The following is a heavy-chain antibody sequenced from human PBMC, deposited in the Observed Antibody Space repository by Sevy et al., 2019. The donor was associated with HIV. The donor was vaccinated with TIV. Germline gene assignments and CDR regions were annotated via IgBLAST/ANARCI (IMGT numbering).Heavy chain of an antibody. CDR1: GFTFGSYE. CDR2: ISSSGSPI. J-gene: IGHJ6*02. Sequence: GGSLRLSCEASGFTFGSYEMNWVRQAPGKGLEWVSYISSSGSPIYYADSVKGRFTISRDNAKNSLYLQMNSLRAEDTGVYYCARDLPGDSRMDVWGQGTTVTVSS. D-gene: IGHD3-22*01. CDR3: ARDLPGDSRMDV. V-gene: IGHV3-48*03.